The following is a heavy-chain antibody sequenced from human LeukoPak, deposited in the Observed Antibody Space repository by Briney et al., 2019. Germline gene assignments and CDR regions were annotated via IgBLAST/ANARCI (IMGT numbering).Heavy chain of an antibody. Sequence: SETLSLTCTVSGGSISTYYWSWIRQPPGKGLEWIGYFYYSGSTSYNPCLKSRVTISVDTPKNQLSLKLSSVTAEDTAVYYCARGRWWFAGRPPHYMDVWGKGTTVTISS. CDR3: ARGRWWFAGRPPHYMDV. J-gene: IGHJ6*03. V-gene: IGHV4-59*01. CDR1: GGSISTYY. CDR2: FYYSGST. D-gene: IGHD6-6*01.